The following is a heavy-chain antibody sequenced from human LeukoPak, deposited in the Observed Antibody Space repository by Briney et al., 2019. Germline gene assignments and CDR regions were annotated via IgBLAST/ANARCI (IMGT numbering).Heavy chain of an antibody. Sequence: SETLSLTCAVSGGSISSSNWWSWVRQPPGKGLEWIGEIYHSGSTYYNPSLKSRVTISVDTSKNQFSLKLSSVTAADTAVYYCARASFNWFDPWGQGTLVTVSS. V-gene: IGHV4-4*02. CDR1: GGSISSSNW. D-gene: IGHD2-2*01. CDR2: IYHSGST. J-gene: IGHJ5*02. CDR3: ARASFNWFDP.